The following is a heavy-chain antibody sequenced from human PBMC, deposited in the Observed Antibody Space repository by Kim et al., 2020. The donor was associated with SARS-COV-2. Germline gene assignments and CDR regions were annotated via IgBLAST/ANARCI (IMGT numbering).Heavy chain of an antibody. CDR2: IKQDGSEK. V-gene: IGHV3-7*01. CDR3: AGGGGYLFDY. J-gene: IGHJ4*02. Sequence: GGSLRLSCAASGFTLSTYWMIWIRQAPGKGLEWVANIKQDGSEKNYVDSVRGRFTISRDNSKNSLYLQMNSLRAEDTAVYYCAGGGGYLFDYWGQGTLVTVSS. D-gene: IGHD3-22*01. CDR1: GFTLSTYW.